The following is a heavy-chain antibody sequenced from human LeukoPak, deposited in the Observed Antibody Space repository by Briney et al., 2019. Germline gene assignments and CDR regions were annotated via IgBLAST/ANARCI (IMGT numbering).Heavy chain of an antibody. CDR2: IYHSGST. V-gene: IGHV4-30-2*01. Sequence: PSETLSLTCAVSGGSISSGGYSWSWIRQPPGKGLEWIGYIYHSGSTYYNPSFKSRVTISVDRSKNQFSLKLSSVTAADTAVYYCARAEVERRGLVWFDPWGQGTLVTVSS. D-gene: IGHD1-1*01. CDR3: ARAEVERRGLVWFDP. J-gene: IGHJ5*02. CDR1: GGSISSGGYS.